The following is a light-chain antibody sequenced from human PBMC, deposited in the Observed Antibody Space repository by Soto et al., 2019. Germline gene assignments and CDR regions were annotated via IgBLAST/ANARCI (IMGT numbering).Light chain of an antibody. V-gene: IGKV1-8*01. CDR3: QQYYSYPPIFT. CDR2: AAS. J-gene: IGKJ3*01. CDR1: QGISSY. Sequence: AIRMTQSPSSFSASTGDRVTITCRASQGISSYLAWYQQKPGKAPKLLIYAASTLQSGVPSRFGGSGSGTDFTLTISCLQSEDFATYYCQQYYSYPPIFTFGPGTKVDIK.